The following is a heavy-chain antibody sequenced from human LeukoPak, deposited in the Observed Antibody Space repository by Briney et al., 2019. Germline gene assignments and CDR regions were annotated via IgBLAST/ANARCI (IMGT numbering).Heavy chain of an antibody. V-gene: IGHV3-11*04. D-gene: IGHD6-19*01. CDR1: GGSFSGYY. Sequence: LSLTCAVYGGSFSGYYWSWIRQPPGKGLEWVSYISFSGNTKYYGDSVKGRFTISRDNAKNSLYLHMDSLRAEDTAVYYCARGAYSSGWAYFDHWGQGTLVTVSS. CDR3: ARGAYSSGWAYFDH. CDR2: ISFSGNTK. J-gene: IGHJ4*02.